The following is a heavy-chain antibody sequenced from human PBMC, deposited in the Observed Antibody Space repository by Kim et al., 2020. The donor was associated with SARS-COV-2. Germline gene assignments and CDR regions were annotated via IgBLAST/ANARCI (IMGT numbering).Heavy chain of an antibody. CDR3: ARENSDCSSTSCHTNFDY. V-gene: IGHV4-34*01. D-gene: IGHD2-2*01. J-gene: IGHJ4*02. Sequence: KSRVTISVDTSKNQFSLKLSSVTAADTAVYYCARENSDCSSTSCHTNFDYWGQGTLVTVSS.